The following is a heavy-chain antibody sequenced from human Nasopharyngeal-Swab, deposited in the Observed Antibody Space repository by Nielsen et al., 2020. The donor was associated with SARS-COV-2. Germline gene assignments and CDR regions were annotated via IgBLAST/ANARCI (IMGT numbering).Heavy chain of an antibody. D-gene: IGHD1-1*01. Sequence: VRQAPGKGLEWVGRIRSKANSYATAYAASVKGRFTISRDDSKNTAYLQMNSLKTEATAVYYCRRGTDYWGQGTLVTVSS. CDR3: RRGTDY. V-gene: IGHV3-73*01. J-gene: IGHJ4*02. CDR2: IRSKANSYAT.